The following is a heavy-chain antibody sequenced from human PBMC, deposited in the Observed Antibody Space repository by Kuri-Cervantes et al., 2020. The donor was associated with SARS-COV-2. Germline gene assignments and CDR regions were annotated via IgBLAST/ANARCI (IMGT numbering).Heavy chain of an antibody. CDR2: INPKSGGT. J-gene: IGHJ5*02. Sequence: ASVKVSCKASGYTFTGYYVHWLRQAPGEGLEWMGWINPKSGGTNYAQKFQGWVTMTRETSISTAYMELSRLRSDDTAVYYCARGTAITIFGVLRGRENWFDPWGQGTLVTVSS. CDR3: ARGTAITIFGVLRGRENWFDP. CDR1: GYTFTGYY. D-gene: IGHD3-3*01. V-gene: IGHV1-2*04.